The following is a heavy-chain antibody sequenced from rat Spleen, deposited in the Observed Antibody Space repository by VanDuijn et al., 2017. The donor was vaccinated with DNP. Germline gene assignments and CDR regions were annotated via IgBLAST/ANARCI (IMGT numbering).Heavy chain of an antibody. CDR2: ITSSGGST. V-gene: IGHV5-25*01. D-gene: IGHD1-4*01. J-gene: IGHJ2*01. CDR3: ARALPGYNFDY. CDR1: GFTFRDYY. Sequence: EVQLVESGGGLVQPGRSLKLSCAASGFTFRDYYMAWVRQAPTKGLEWVAAITSSGGSTYYPDSVKGRFTISRDNAKSTLYLQMNSLRSEDTATYYCARALPGYNFDYWGQGVMVTVSS.